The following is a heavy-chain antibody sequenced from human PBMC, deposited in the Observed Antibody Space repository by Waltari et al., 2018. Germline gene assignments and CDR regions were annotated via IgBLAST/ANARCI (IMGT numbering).Heavy chain of an antibody. CDR3: AKALGRGYSYGSFDY. Sequence: EVQLLESGGGLVQPGGSLRLSCAASGFTFSSYAMRWVRQAPGKGLEWVSAISGSGGSTYYADSVKGRFTISRDNSKNTLYLQMNSLRAEDTAVYYCAKALGRGYSYGSFDYWGQGTLVTVSS. D-gene: IGHD5-18*01. CDR2: ISGSGGST. J-gene: IGHJ4*02. CDR1: GFTFSSYA. V-gene: IGHV3-23*01.